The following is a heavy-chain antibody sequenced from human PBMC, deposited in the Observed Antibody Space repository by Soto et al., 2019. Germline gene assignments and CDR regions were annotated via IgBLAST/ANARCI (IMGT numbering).Heavy chain of an antibody. Sequence: SETLSLTCAVYGGSFSGYYWSWIRQPPGKGLEWIGEINHSGSTNYNPSLKSRVTISVDTSKNQFSLKLSSVTAADTAVYYCARGPVFRRSYSSRRFDPWGQGTLVTVSS. V-gene: IGHV4-34*01. CDR2: INHSGST. D-gene: IGHD6-13*01. CDR1: GGSFSGYY. J-gene: IGHJ5*02. CDR3: ARGPVFRRSYSSRRFDP.